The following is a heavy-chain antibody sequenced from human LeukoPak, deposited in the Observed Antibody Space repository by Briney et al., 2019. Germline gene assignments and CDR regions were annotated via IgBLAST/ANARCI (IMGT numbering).Heavy chain of an antibody. J-gene: IGHJ5*02. CDR1: GGSISSGSYY. Sequence: SETLSLTCTVSGGSISSGSYYWSCIRQPAGKGLEWVGRIYTSRSTNYNPSLKSRVTISVDTSKNQFSLKLSSVTAADTAVYYCARVGHYYDSSGYYVNWFDPWGQGTLVTVSS. CDR3: ARVGHYYDSSGYYVNWFDP. CDR2: IYTSRST. V-gene: IGHV4-61*02. D-gene: IGHD3-22*01.